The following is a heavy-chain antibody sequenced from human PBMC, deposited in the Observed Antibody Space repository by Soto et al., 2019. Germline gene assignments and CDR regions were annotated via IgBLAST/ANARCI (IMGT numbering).Heavy chain of an antibody. J-gene: IGHJ4*02. CDR1: GYTFTSYY. D-gene: IGHD3-16*01. Sequence: GASVKVSCKASGYTFTSYYMHWVRQAPGQGLEWMGIINPSGGYTSYAQKFQGTVTMTSGTSTSTVYMELSSLRSEDTAVYYCATDGGSAGFDYWGQGTLVTVSS. CDR2: INPSGGYT. CDR3: ATDGGSAGFDY. V-gene: IGHV1-46*01.